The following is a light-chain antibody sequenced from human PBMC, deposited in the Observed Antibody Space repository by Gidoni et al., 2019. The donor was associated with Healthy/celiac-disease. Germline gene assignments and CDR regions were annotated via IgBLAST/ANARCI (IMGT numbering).Light chain of an antibody. CDR2: GNS. CDR1: SSNIGAGYD. J-gene: IGLJ2*01. Sequence: QSVLTQPPSVSGAPGQRVTISCTGSSSNIGAGYDVHWYQQLPGTAPKLLIYGNSNRPSGVPDRFSCSKSGTSASLAITGLQAADEADYYCQSYDSSLSGVVFGGGTKLTVL. CDR3: QSYDSSLSGVV. V-gene: IGLV1-40*01.